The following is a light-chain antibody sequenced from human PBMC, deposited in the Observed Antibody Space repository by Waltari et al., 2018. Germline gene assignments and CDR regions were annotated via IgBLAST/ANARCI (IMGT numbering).Light chain of an antibody. J-gene: IGLJ1*01. CDR2: EDN. CDR1: RSDVGTYNL. V-gene: IGLV2-23*01. CDR3: CSYAGSTTCWV. Sequence: SPMPQPASVSGSPGPSFPTPCTRTRSDVGTYNLGSWSQPHPCTATKLMIYEDNAQPAVGTIRFSGSKSGNTASLTISGLQPEYEADYYFCSYAGSTTCWVFGTGTKVTVL.